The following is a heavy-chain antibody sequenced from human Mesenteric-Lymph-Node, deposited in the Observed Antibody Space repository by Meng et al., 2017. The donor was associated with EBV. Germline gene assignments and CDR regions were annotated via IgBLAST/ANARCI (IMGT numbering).Heavy chain of an antibody. CDR3: ARGGPEMATISV. J-gene: IGHJ4*02. Sequence: QGQLGQAGDEVKKPGASVKVYCKASGYTFTSYDSNWVRQATGQGLEWMGWMNPNSGNTGYAQKFQGRVTMTRNTSISTAYMELSSLRSEDTAVYYCARGGPEMATISVWGQGTLVTVSS. D-gene: IGHD5-24*01. CDR2: MNPNSGNT. V-gene: IGHV1-8*01. CDR1: GYTFTSYD.